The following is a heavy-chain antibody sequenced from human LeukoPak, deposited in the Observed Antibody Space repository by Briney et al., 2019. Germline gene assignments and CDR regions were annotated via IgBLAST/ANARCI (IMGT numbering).Heavy chain of an antibody. V-gene: IGHV1-2*02. CDR1: GYTFTGYY. Sequence: ASVKVSCKASGYTFTGYYMHWVRQAPGQGLEWMGWINPNSGGTNYAQKFQGGVTMTRDTSISTAYMELSRLRSDDTAVYYCAREMGYSYGRQNFDYWGQGTLVTVSS. J-gene: IGHJ4*02. CDR3: AREMGYSYGRQNFDY. CDR2: INPNSGGT. D-gene: IGHD5-18*01.